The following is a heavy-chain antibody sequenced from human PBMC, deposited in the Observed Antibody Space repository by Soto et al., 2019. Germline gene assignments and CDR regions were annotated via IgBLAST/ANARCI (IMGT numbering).Heavy chain of an antibody. J-gene: IGHJ4*02. Sequence: EVQLVESGGGLVQPGGSLRLSCAASGFTFSNYWMSWVRQAPGKGLEWVANIKQDGSEKYYVDSVKGRFTISRDNAKNSLYLQMNSLRAEDTAVYYCARDVSTRPHCYFDYWGQGTLVTVSS. CDR3: ARDVSTRPHCYFDY. CDR1: GFTFSNYW. D-gene: IGHD3-3*02. V-gene: IGHV3-7*01. CDR2: IKQDGSEK.